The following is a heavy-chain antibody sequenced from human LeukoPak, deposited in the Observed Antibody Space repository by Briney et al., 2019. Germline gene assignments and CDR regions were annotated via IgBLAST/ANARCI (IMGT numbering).Heavy chain of an antibody. J-gene: IGHJ4*02. D-gene: IGHD3-10*01. Sequence: PGGSLRLSCAASGFTFSSYAMSWVRQAPGKGLEWVSAISGSGGSTYYADSVKGRFTISRDNSKNTLYLQTNSLRAEDTAVYYCAKDHVLLWFGELSYFDYWGQGTLVTVSS. CDR3: AKDHVLLWFGELSYFDY. V-gene: IGHV3-23*01. CDR2: ISGSGGST. CDR1: GFTFSSYA.